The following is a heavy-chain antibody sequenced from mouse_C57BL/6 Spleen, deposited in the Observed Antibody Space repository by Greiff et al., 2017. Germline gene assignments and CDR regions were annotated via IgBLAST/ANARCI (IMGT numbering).Heavy chain of an antibody. CDR3: SRGDYCGSSYWYFDV. J-gene: IGHJ1*03. Sequence: QVQLQQPGAELVMPGASVKLSCKASGYTFTSYWMHWVKQRPGQGLEWIGEIDPSDSYTNYNQKFKGKSTLTVDKSSTTAYMQLSSLTSEDSAVYYCSRGDYCGSSYWYFDVWGTGTTVTVSS. V-gene: IGHV1-69*01. CDR2: IDPSDSYT. CDR1: GYTFTSYW. D-gene: IGHD1-1*01.